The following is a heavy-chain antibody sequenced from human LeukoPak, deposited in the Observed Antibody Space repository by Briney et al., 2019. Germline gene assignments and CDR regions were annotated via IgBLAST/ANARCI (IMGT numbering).Heavy chain of an antibody. J-gene: IGHJ4*02. Sequence: PGGSLRLSCAASGFTFSSYAMSWVRQAPGKGLEWVSAISGSGGSTYYADSVKGRFTISRDNAKNSLYLRMNSLRAEDTAVYYCVTDFWSGYYNGGDYWGQGTLVTVSS. CDR2: ISGSGGST. D-gene: IGHD3-3*01. V-gene: IGHV3-23*01. CDR1: GFTFSSYA. CDR3: VTDFWSGYYNGGDY.